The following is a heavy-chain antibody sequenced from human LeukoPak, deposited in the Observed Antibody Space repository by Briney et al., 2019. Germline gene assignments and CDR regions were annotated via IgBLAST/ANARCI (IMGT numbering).Heavy chain of an antibody. J-gene: IGHJ4*02. Sequence: SETLSLTCTVSGGSISSHYWNWIRQPTGEGLEWIGCIYNYGSANYNPALKSRVSISVDTSKTQFSVTLNSGTAADTAVYYCARDDNADFGVFDYWGQGILVTVSS. CDR3: ARDDNADFGVFDY. CDR2: IYNYGSA. D-gene: IGHD4-17*01. CDR1: GGSISSHY. V-gene: IGHV4-59*11.